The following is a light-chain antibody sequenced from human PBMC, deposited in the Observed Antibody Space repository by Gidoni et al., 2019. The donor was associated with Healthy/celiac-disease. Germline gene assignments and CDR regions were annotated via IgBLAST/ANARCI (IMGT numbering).Light chain of an antibody. V-gene: IGKV1-39*01. CDR1: QSISSY. Sequence: DIQMTQSPSSLSASVGDRVTITCRASQSISSYLNWYQQKPGKAPKLLIYAASSLQSGVPSRFSGSGSGTDFTLTISSLQPEDFATYYCQQSYSTPQTFXPXTKVDI. CDR3: QQSYSTPQT. CDR2: AAS. J-gene: IGKJ3*01.